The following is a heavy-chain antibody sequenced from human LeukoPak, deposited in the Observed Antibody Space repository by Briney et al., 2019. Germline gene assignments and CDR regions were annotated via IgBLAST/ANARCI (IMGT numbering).Heavy chain of an antibody. J-gene: IGHJ4*02. CDR2: INHSGST. CDR3: ALLTGTTLQNPHY. CDR1: GGSFSGYY. D-gene: IGHD1-7*01. Sequence: SETLSLTCAVYGGSFSGYYWSWIRQPPGKGLEWIGEINHSGSTNYNPSLKSRVTISVDTSKNQFSLKLSSVTAADTAVYYCALLTGTTLQNPHYWGQGTLVTVSS. V-gene: IGHV4-34*01.